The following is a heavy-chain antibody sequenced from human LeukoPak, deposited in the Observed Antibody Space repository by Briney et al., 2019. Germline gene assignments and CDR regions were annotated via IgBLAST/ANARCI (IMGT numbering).Heavy chain of an antibody. CDR1: GLTFSISA. CDR3: AKGGKWPRFGPEY. CDR2: VSTSGGT. J-gene: IGHJ4*02. Sequence: PGGSLRLSGAASGLTFSISAMNWVRQAPGKGLECVSSVSTSGGTYYADSVKGRFTISRDNSKNTVHLQMNSLRAEDTAVYYCAKGGKWPRFGPEYWGQGTLVTVSS. V-gene: IGHV3-23*01. D-gene: IGHD5-12*01.